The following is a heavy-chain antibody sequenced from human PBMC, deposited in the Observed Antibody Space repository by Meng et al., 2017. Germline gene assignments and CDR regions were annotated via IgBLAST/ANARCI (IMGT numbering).Heavy chain of an antibody. CDR2: IIPIFATA. Sequence: VQTGESVNKPWSAVQVFYKTSEGSFSSYAINWVRQAPGQGREWLGGIIPIFATANYAKNVQGIVTITADESTSTAYMELRSLRSEDTAVYYCARVEYYNSSGYYADFDIWGQGTMVTVSS. J-gene: IGHJ3*02. V-gene: IGHV1-69*01. CDR1: EGSFSSYA. D-gene: IGHD3-22*01. CDR3: ARVEYYNSSGYYADFDI.